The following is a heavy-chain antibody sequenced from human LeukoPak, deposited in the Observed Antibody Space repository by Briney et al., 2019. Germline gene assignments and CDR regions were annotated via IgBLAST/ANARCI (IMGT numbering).Heavy chain of an antibody. J-gene: IGHJ5*02. D-gene: IGHD6-13*01. Sequence: ASVKVSCKASGCTFTGYYMHWVRQAPGQGLEWMGWINPNSGGTNYAQKFQGRVTMTRDTSISTAYMELSRLRSDDTAVYYCARGPRNSSSWYGKVEIDPWGQGTLVTVSS. CDR1: GCTFTGYY. CDR3: ARGPRNSSSWYGKVEIDP. V-gene: IGHV1-2*02. CDR2: INPNSGGT.